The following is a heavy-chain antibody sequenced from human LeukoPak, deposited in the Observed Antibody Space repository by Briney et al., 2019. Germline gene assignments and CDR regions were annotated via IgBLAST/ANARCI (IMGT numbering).Heavy chain of an antibody. CDR1: GYTFTSYY. CDR2: INPNSGGT. V-gene: IGHV1-2*02. D-gene: IGHD6-6*01. Sequence: GASVKVSCKASGYTFTSYYMHWVRQAPGQGLEWMGWINPNSGGTNYAQKFQGRVTMTRDTSISTAYMELSRLRSDDTAVYYCARLIAARPPSDYWGQGTLVTVSS. J-gene: IGHJ4*02. CDR3: ARLIAARPPSDY.